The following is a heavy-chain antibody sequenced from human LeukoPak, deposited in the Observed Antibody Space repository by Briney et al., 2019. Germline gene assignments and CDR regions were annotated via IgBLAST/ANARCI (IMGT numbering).Heavy chain of an antibody. CDR2: INPNSGGT. V-gene: IGHV1-2*02. CDR3: ARVKRPQVRPTSWDFDY. D-gene: IGHD5-12*01. Sequence: ASVKVSCKASGYTFTGYYMHWVRQAPGQGPEWMGWINPNSGGTNYAQKFQGRVTMTRDTSISTAYMELSRLRSDDTAVYYCARVKRPQVRPTSWDFDYWGQGTLVTVSS. CDR1: GYTFTGYY. J-gene: IGHJ4*02.